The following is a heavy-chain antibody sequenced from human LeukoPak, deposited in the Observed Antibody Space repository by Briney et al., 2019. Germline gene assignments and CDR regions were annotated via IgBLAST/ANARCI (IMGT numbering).Heavy chain of an antibody. CDR3: ARENMVRALSEAFDI. J-gene: IGHJ3*02. CDR1: GGSISSGDYY. D-gene: IGHD3-10*01. V-gene: IGHV4-30-4*01. Sequence: SETLSLTCTVSGGSISSGDYYWSWIRQPPGKGLEWIGYIYYSGSTYYNPSLKSRVTISVDTSKNHFSLKLSSVTAADTAVYYCARENMVRALSEAFDIWGQGTMVTVSS. CDR2: IYYSGST.